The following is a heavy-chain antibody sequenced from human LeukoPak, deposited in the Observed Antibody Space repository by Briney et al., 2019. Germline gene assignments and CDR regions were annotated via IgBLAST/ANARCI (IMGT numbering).Heavy chain of an antibody. CDR2: IYYSGST. J-gene: IGHJ6*02. Sequence: SETLSLTCTVSGGSISSYYWSWIRQPPGKGLEWIGYIYYSGSTNYNPSLKSRVTISIDTSKNQFSLKLSSVTAADTAVYYCARHVLPGYYYYGMDVWGQGTTVTVSS. D-gene: IGHD3-16*01. CDR3: ARHVLPGYYYYGMDV. V-gene: IGHV4-59*08. CDR1: GGSISSYY.